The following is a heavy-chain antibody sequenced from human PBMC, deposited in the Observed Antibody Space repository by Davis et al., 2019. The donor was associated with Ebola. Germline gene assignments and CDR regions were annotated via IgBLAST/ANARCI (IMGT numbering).Heavy chain of an antibody. CDR3: AKDPDTAMAHQGASGY. CDR2: ISGSGGST. D-gene: IGHD5-18*01. J-gene: IGHJ4*02. CDR1: GFTFSSYA. Sequence: PGGSLRLSCAASGFTFSSYAMSWVRQAPGKGLEWVSAISGSGGSTYYADSVKGRFTISRDNSKNTLYLQMNSLRAEDTAVYYCAKDPDTAMAHQGASGYWGQGTLVTVSS. V-gene: IGHV3-23*01.